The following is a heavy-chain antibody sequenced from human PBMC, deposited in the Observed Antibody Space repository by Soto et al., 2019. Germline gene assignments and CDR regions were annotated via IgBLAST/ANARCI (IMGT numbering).Heavy chain of an antibody. CDR3: ARRRITMVRGVINWFDP. CDR2: INHSGST. Sequence: PSETLSLTCAVYGGSFSGYYWSWIRQPPGKGLEWIGEINHSGSTNYNPSLKSRVTISVDTSKNQFSLKLSSVTAADTAVYYCARRRITMVRGVINWFDPWGQGTLVTVSS. D-gene: IGHD3-10*01. V-gene: IGHV4-34*01. CDR1: GGSFSGYY. J-gene: IGHJ5*02.